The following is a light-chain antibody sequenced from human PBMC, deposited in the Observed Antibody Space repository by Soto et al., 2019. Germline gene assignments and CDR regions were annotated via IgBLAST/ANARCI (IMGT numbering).Light chain of an antibody. CDR3: QQYNNWLT. J-gene: IGKJ1*01. Sequence: EIVMTQSPATLSVSPGERATLSCRASQSVSSNLAWYQQKPGQAPRLLIYGASTRSTGIPGRLSGSGSGTEFTHTISSLQSVDFAVYYCQQYNNWLTFGQGTKVEIK. CDR2: GAS. V-gene: IGKV3-15*01. CDR1: QSVSSN.